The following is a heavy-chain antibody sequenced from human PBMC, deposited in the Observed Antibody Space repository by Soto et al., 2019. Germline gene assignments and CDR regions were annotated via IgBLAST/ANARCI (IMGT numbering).Heavy chain of an antibody. CDR2: ISYEGSNK. CDR3: AKDQIFYYYGSGSYY. Sequence: QVQLVESGGGVVQPGRSLRLSCAASGFTFSSYGMHWVRQAPGKGLEGVAVISYEGSNKNYADPVKGRFTISRDNSKNTLYLQMNSLRAEDTAVYYCAKDQIFYYYGSGSYYWGQGTLVTVSS. J-gene: IGHJ4*02. CDR1: GFTFSSYG. D-gene: IGHD3-10*01. V-gene: IGHV3-30*18.